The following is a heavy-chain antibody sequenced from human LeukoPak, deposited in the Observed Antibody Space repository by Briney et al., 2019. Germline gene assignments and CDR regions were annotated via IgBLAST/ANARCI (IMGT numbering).Heavy chain of an antibody. J-gene: IGHJ4*02. D-gene: IGHD1-26*01. Sequence: GGSLRLSCAASGFTFSSYAMSWVRQAPGKGLEWVSGISGSGGGTYYADSVKGRFTISRDDSKNTMYLQMNSLRAEDTAVCHCARAGSIRFDYWGQGTLVTVSS. CDR3: ARAGSIRFDY. CDR1: GFTFSSYA. V-gene: IGHV3-23*01. CDR2: ISGSGGGT.